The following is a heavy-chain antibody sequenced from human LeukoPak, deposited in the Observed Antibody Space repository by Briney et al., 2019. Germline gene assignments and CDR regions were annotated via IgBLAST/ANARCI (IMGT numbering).Heavy chain of an antibody. CDR1: VFPFDDYG. CDR2: INWNGGST. J-gene: IGHJ3*02. V-gene: IGHV3-20*04. Sequence: GGSLRLSCAASVFPFDDYGMNWVRQVPGQGLEWVSGINWNGGSTGYADSVKGRFTISRDNAKNSLYLQMNSLRAEDTALYYCARDIVLIAVSVRGSFDIWGQGTMVTVSS. D-gene: IGHD6-19*01. CDR3: ARDIVLIAVSVRGSFDI.